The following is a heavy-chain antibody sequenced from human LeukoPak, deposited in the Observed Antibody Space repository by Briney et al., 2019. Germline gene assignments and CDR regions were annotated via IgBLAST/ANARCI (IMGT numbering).Heavy chain of an antibody. J-gene: IGHJ4*02. CDR1: GGSICSFY. Sequence: SETLSLTCTVSGGSICSFYWSWIRQPPGQGLEWIGYIYYSGSTNYNPSLKSRVTISVDTSKNQFSLKLSSVTAAASAVYYCARGTVTTCHLDYWGQGTLVTVSS. D-gene: IGHD4-17*01. V-gene: IGHV4-59*12. CDR2: IYYSGST. CDR3: ARGTVTTCHLDY.